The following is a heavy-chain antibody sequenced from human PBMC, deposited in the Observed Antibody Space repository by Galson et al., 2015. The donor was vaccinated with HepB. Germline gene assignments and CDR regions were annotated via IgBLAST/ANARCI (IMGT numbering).Heavy chain of an antibody. V-gene: IGHV1-2*02. Sequence: SVKVSCKASGFTFTGYYLHWLRQAPGQGLEWMGWINPNTGGTNYAEKFQGRVTMTRDTSIRTAYMELGRLRSDDTAVYYCARDGLGGAQWRGQGTLVTVSS. CDR2: INPNTGGT. J-gene: IGHJ4*02. CDR1: GFTFTGYY. CDR3: ARDGLGGAQW. D-gene: IGHD1-26*01.